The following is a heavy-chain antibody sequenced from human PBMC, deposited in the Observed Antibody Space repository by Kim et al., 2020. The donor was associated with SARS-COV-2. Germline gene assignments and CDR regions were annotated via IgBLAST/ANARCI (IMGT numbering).Heavy chain of an antibody. CDR1: GGSFSGYY. V-gene: IGHV4-34*01. D-gene: IGHD3-22*01. CDR3: ARGPQNYDSSAYYFSLAFVI. CDR2: INRSGST. Sequence: SETLSLTCAVYGGSFSGYYWSYIRQPPGKGLEWIGEINRSGSTNYNPSLKSRVTISIDTSKNQFSLKLSSVTAADTALYYCARGPQNYDSSAYYFSLAFVIWGEGTMVTDSS. J-gene: IGHJ3*02.